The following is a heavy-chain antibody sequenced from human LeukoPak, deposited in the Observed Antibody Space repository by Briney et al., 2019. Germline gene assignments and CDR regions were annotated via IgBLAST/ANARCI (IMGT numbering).Heavy chain of an antibody. CDR1: GGSFSGYY. D-gene: IGHD3-10*01. J-gene: IGHJ5*02. V-gene: IGHV4-34*01. Sequence: PSETLSLTCAVYGGSFSGYYWSWIRQPPGKGLEWIGEINHSGSTNYNPSLKSRVTISVDTSKNQFSLKLSSVTAADTAVYYCARLRGFGELLSGNWFDPWGQGTLVTVSS. CDR2: INHSGST. CDR3: ARLRGFGELLSGNWFDP.